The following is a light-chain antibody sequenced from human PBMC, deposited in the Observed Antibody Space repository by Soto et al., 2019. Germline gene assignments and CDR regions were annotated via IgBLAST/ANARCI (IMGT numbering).Light chain of an antibody. CDR1: SSDVGGYEF. J-gene: IGLJ3*02. Sequence: QSALTQPPSASGSPGQAVTISCTGTSSDVGGYEFVSWYQHHPGKAPKLIIYGVNKRPSGVPDRFSGSRSGNTASLTVSGLQGEDEADYYCSSYAGRNKGVFGGGTKLTVL. V-gene: IGLV2-8*01. CDR3: SSYAGRNKGV. CDR2: GVN.